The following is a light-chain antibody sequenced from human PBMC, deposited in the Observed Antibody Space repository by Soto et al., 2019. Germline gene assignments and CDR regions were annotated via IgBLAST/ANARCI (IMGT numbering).Light chain of an antibody. J-gene: IGKJ1*01. CDR2: WAS. CDR1: QGVLYSSNNKNY. CDR3: QQYYTTPRT. Sequence: DIVLDQYPGSLGGSRGERTTVNCKSSQGVLYSSNNKNYIAWYQQQPGQPPTLLIYWASTREFGVPDRFSGSGSGTDFTLTISSLQAEDVAVYYCQQYYTTPRTFGQGTKVDTK. V-gene: IGKV4-1*01.